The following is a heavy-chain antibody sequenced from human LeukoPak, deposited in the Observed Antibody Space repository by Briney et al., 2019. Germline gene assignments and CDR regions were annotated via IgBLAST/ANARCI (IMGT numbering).Heavy chain of an antibody. CDR1: GFTFSSYW. Sequence: GRSLRLACAASGFTFSSYWIHSVRQAPGKGLVCVSLISPDGSSAIYADCGDGRFTISRATAQSTLYLQMNSLRADDTAVYYCARVRVCPRCHFDHWGQGTLVTVSS. CDR2: ISPDGSSA. CDR3: ARVRVCPRCHFDH. D-gene: IGHD5/OR15-5a*01. V-gene: IGHV3-74*01. J-gene: IGHJ4*02.